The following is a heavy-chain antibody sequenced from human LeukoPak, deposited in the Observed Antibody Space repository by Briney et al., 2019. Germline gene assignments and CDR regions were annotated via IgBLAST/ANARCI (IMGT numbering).Heavy chain of an antibody. D-gene: IGHD2-15*01. V-gene: IGHV3-7*01. CDR2: IRQDGGDK. J-gene: IGHJ6*02. Sequence: PGGSLRLSCATSGFTFSNYWMCWVRQAPGKGLEWVANIRQDGGDKYYADSVKGRFTISRDNSKNTLYLQMNSLRAEDTAVYYCARDLIPYSAYYYGMDVWGQGTTVTVSS. CDR1: GFTFSNYW. CDR3: ARDLIPYSAYYYGMDV.